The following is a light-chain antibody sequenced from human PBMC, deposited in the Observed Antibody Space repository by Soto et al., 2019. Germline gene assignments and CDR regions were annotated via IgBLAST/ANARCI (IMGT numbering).Light chain of an antibody. V-gene: IGLV2-14*01. Sequence: QSALTQPASVSGSPGQSITISCTGSSSDVGTYNSVSWYQQHAGKVPKLIIYDVSNRPSGISDRFSGSKSGNTASLTISGLQAEDEADYYCSSYTSSSTVVFGGGTKVTVL. CDR2: DVS. CDR3: SSYTSSSTVV. J-gene: IGLJ2*01. CDR1: SSDVGTYNS.